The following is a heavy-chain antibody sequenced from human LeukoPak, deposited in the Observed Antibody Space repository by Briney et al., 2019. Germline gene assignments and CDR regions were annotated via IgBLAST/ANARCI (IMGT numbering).Heavy chain of an antibody. CDR2: IGTAGDT. CDR3: ARGSPGPTGYYFDY. J-gene: IGHJ4*02. Sequence: PGGSLRLSCAASGFTFSSYDMHWVRQATGKGLDWVSAIGTAGDTYYPGSVKGRFTISRENAKNSLYLQMNSLRAGDTAVYYCARGSPGPTGYYFDYWGQGTLVTVSS. CDR1: GFTFSSYD. V-gene: IGHV3-13*01.